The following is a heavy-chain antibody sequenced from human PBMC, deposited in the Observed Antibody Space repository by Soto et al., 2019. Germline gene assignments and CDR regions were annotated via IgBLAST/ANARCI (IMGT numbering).Heavy chain of an antibody. V-gene: IGHV5-51*01. CDR3: ARPQYYDILTGYLGTFDY. CDR2: IYPGDSDT. Sequence: GESLKISCKGSGYSFTSYWIGWVRQMPGKGLEWMGIIYPGDSDTRYSPSFQGQVTIPADKSTSTAYLQWSSLKASDTAMYYCARPQYYDILTGYLGTFDYWGQGTLVTVSS. J-gene: IGHJ4*02. D-gene: IGHD3-9*01. CDR1: GYSFTSYW.